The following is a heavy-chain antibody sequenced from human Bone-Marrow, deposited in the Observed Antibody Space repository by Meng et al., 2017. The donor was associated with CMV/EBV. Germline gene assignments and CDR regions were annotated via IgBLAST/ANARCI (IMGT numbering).Heavy chain of an antibody. V-gene: IGHV3-20*04. J-gene: IGHJ4*02. CDR1: GFTFDDYG. Sequence: ESLKISCAASGFTFDDYGMSWVRPAPGKGLEWVSGINWNGGSTGYADSVKGRFTISRDNAKNSLYLQMISLRAEDTALYYCASVSGSFDYWGQGTLVTVSS. D-gene: IGHD1-26*01. CDR3: ASVSGSFDY. CDR2: INWNGGST.